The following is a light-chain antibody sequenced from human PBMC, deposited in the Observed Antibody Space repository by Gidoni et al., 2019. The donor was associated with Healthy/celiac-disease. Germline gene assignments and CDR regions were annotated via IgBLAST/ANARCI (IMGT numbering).Light chain of an antibody. Sequence: SSELTQAPAVSVALGQTVRITCQGDSLRSYYASWYQQKPGQAPVLVIYGKNNRPSGIPDRFSGSSSGNKASLTITGAQAEDEADYYCNSRDSSGNLVVFGGGTKLTVL. J-gene: IGLJ2*01. CDR3: NSRDSSGNLVV. CDR2: GKN. V-gene: IGLV3-19*01. CDR1: SLRSYY.